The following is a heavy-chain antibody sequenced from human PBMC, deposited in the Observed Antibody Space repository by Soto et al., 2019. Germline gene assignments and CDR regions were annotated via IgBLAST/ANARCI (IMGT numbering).Heavy chain of an antibody. CDR1: GGSISSGDYY. V-gene: IGHV4-30-4*01. CDR2: IYYSGST. CDR3: ARSGTRWYCSSTSCFEFDY. D-gene: IGHD2-2*01. J-gene: IGHJ4*02. Sequence: SETLSLTCTVSGGSISSGDYYWSWIRQPPGKGLEWIGYIYYSGSTYYNPSLKSRVTISVDTSKNQFSLKLSSVTAADTAVYYCARSGTRWYCSSTSCFEFDYWGQGTLVTVSS.